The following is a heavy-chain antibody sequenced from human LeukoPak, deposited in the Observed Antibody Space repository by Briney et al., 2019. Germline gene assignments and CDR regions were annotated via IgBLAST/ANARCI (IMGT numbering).Heavy chain of an antibody. CDR1: GYTFTGYY. Sequence: GASVKVSCKASGYTFTGYYMHWVRQAPGQGLEWMGWINPNSGGTNYAQTFQGRVTMTRDTSISTAYMELSRLRSDDTAVYYCARERRSGTYYYYGMDVWGQGTRVTVSS. D-gene: IGHD1-1*01. J-gene: IGHJ6*02. CDR3: ARERRSGTYYYYGMDV. V-gene: IGHV1-2*02. CDR2: INPNSGGT.